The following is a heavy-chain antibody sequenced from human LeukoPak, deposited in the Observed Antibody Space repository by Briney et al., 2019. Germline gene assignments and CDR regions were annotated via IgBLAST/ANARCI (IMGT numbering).Heavy chain of an antibody. J-gene: IGHJ3*02. CDR1: GFTFSSYS. Sequence: PGESLRLSCAASGFTFSSYSMNWVRQAPGKGLEWVSSISSTGSYIYYADSVKGRFTIFRDNAKKSLFLQINSLRAEDTAVYFCARDRITMIVENAFDIWGQGTMVIVSS. CDR2: ISSTGSYI. V-gene: IGHV3-21*01. CDR3: ARDRITMIVENAFDI. D-gene: IGHD3-22*01.